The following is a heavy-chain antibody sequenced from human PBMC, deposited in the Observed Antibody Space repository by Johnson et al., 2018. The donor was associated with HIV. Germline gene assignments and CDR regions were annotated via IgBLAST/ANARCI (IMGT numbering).Heavy chain of an antibody. Sequence: VQLVESEGGLVQPGRSLRLSCAASGFTFSSYAMHWVRQAPGKGLEWVAVISYDGSNKYYADSVKGRFTISRDNSKNTLYLQMGSLRAEDMAVYFCAKVHIAARWSDAFDIWGQGTMVTVSS. V-gene: IGHV3-30*14. CDR1: GFTFSSYA. CDR3: AKVHIAARWSDAFDI. J-gene: IGHJ3*02. CDR2: ISYDGSNK. D-gene: IGHD6-6*01.